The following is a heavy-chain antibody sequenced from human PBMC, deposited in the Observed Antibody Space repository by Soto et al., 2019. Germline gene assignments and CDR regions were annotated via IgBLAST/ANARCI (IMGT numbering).Heavy chain of an antibody. V-gene: IGHV1-18*01. D-gene: IGHD6-25*01. Sequence: QVQLVQSGAEVMKPGASVKVSCKTSSYTFTSYGISWVLQAPGQGLEWMGWISAYNGHTNYAQKFQGRVIMTTHTSTTTAYMEMRNLRSDDTGVYYCAKWDGSATEAFEYWGQGTLVTVSS. CDR2: ISAYNGHT. J-gene: IGHJ4*02. CDR1: SYTFTSYG. CDR3: AKWDGSATEAFEY.